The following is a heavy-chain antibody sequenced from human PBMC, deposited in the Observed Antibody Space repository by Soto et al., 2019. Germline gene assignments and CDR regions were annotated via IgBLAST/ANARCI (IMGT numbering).Heavy chain of an antibody. D-gene: IGHD1-26*01. Sequence: QVQVGQSAAELKKPGASVKVSCKVSGYSFTTYGINWVRQAPGQGLEWMGWMNPASGDTGYEAKFQDRLTLSRDTSNNTAYMELSSLGSEDTAVYYCASAPRGAPWGQGALVTVST. CDR2: MNPASGDT. CDR1: GYSFTTYG. CDR3: ASAPRGAP. J-gene: IGHJ5*02. V-gene: IGHV1-8*01.